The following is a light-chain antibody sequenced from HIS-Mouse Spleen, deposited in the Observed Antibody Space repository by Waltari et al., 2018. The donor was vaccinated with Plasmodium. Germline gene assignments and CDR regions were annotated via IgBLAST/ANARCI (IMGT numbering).Light chain of an antibody. V-gene: IGKV3-15*01. CDR3: QQYNNWSFT. CDR2: GAS. J-gene: IGKJ3*01. CDR1: QSVSSN. Sequence: EIVMTQSPDTLSVSPGERATPPCRASQSVSSNLAWYQQKPGQAPRLLIYGASTRATGIPARFSGSGSGTEFTLTISSLQSEDFAVYYCQQYNNWSFTFGPGTKVDIK.